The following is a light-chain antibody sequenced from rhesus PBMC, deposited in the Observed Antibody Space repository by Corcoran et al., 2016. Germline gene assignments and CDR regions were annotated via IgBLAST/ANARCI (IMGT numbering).Light chain of an antibody. Sequence: DIQMTQSPSSLSASVGDRVTITCRASQGISNWLAWYQQKPGKAPKLLIYRDSNLETGVPSRVSGIGSVTDFTLTISSLQPEDIGTYYWQQHENSPRTFGQGTKVEIK. J-gene: IGKJ1*01. V-gene: IGKV1-69*01. CDR3: QQHENSPRT. CDR1: QGISNW. CDR2: RDS.